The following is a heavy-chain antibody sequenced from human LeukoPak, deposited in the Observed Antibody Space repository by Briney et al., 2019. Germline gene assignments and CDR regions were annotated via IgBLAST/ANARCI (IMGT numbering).Heavy chain of an antibody. CDR3: VRDRQGWYFFDY. CDR2: ISSSSSTI. D-gene: IGHD2-15*01. V-gene: IGHV3-48*02. J-gene: IGHJ4*02. CDR1: GFTFSSYG. Sequence: GGSLRLSCAASGFTFSSYGMNWVRQAPGKGLEWVSYISSSSSTIYYTDSVKGRFTISRDNAKNSLYLQMNSLRDEDTAVYYCVRDRQGWYFFDYWGQGTLVTVSS.